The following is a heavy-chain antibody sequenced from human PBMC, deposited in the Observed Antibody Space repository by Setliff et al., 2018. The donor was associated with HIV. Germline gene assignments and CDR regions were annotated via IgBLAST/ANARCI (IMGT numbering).Heavy chain of an antibody. CDR3: AREGKEGATPFDY. D-gene: IGHD1-26*01. V-gene: IGHV4-30-4*08. Sequence: TLSLPCTVSGGSISSGDYYWSWIRQPPGKGLEWIGYIYYSGSTYYNPSLKSRVTISVDTSKNQFSLKLSSVTAADTAVYYCAREGKEGATPFDYWGQGTLVTVSS. J-gene: IGHJ4*02. CDR2: IYYSGST. CDR1: GGSISSGDYY.